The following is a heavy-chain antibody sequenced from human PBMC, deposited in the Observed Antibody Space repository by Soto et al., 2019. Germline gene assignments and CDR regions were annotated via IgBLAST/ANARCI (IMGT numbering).Heavy chain of an antibody. V-gene: IGHV4-30-2*01. Sequence: QLQLQESGSGLVKPSQTLSLTCAVSGGSISSGGYSWSWIRQPPGKGLEWIGYIYHSGSTYYNPSLKSXXNXSXXRSKNQFSLKLSSVTAADTAVYYCARVGPPAMFDYWGQGTLVTVSS. CDR2: IYHSGST. CDR3: ARVGPPAMFDY. CDR1: GGSISSGGYS. J-gene: IGHJ4*02.